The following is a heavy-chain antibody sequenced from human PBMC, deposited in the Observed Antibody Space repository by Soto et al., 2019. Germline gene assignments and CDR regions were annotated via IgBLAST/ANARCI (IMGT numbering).Heavy chain of an antibody. CDR1: GDSIISSGFY. CDR3: ARHSLALRKNNWFDP. Sequence: PSETLSVTCTVSGDSIISSGFYWGGVRHPPGKGLEWIGSIFYLGSSYYNPSLKSRVTMSVDTSKNQFSLRLRSVTAADTALYFCARHSLALRKNNWFDPWGQGIMVTVSS. V-gene: IGHV4-39*01. D-gene: IGHD3-3*02. CDR2: IFYLGSS. J-gene: IGHJ5*02.